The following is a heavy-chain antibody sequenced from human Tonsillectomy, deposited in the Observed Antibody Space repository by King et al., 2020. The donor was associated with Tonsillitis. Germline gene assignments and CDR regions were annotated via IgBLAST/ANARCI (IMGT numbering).Heavy chain of an antibody. CDR2: IIPIFVTS. J-gene: IGHJ4*02. Sequence: QLVQSGAEVKKPGSSVRVSCKASGGTFSSHVISWVRQAPGQGLEWMGGIIPIFVTSNYAQKFQGRVTITADQSTSTVYMELRSLKSDDTAVYYCGRGPPGGDLLQAYFDFWGQGTLVTVS. D-gene: IGHD1-26*01. CDR3: GRGPPGGDLLQAYFDF. V-gene: IGHV1-69*01. CDR1: GGTFSSHV.